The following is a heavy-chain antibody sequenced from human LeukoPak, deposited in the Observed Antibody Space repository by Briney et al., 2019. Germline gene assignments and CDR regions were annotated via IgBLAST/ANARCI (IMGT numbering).Heavy chain of an antibody. CDR1: GFTFSNYA. CDR2: ISGGGGTT. CDR3: ARGHSSGWYYFDY. V-gene: IGHV3-23*01. J-gene: IGHJ4*02. D-gene: IGHD6-19*01. Sequence: GGSLRLSCAASGFTFSNYAMSWVRQAPGRGLEWVSTISGGGGTTHYADSVKGRFIISRDNSKNTLSLQMNSLRAEDTAVYYCARGHSSGWYYFDYWGQGTLVTVSS.